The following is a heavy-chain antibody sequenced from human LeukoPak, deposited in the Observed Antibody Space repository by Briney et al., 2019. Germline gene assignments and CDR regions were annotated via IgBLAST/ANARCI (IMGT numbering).Heavy chain of an antibody. J-gene: IGHJ4*02. V-gene: IGHV1-18*01. D-gene: IGHD6-19*01. CDR1: GYAFTSYG. Sequence: ASVKVSCKASGYAFTSYGISWVRQAPVQGLEWMGWISAYNGNTNYAQKLQGRVTMTTDTSTSTAYMELRSLRSDDTAVYYCARDPDGVAVAGTLDDYWGQGTLVTVSS. CDR3: ARDPDGVAVAGTLDDY. CDR2: ISAYNGNT.